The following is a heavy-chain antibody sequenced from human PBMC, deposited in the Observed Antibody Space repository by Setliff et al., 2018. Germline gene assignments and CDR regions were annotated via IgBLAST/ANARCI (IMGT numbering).Heavy chain of an antibody. CDR3: TSAKLERRTGHHYYMDV. D-gene: IGHD1-1*01. J-gene: IGHJ6*03. Sequence: PGGSLRLSCAASGLTFSRAWMTWVRQSPGKGLEWVGRIRSRNDGGTTDYAAPVKGRFTFSRDDSKNTLYLQMNNLKTEDTATYYCTSAKLERRTGHHYYMDVWGKGTTVTVSS. CDR1: GLTFSRAW. CDR2: IRSRNDGGTT. V-gene: IGHV3-15*01.